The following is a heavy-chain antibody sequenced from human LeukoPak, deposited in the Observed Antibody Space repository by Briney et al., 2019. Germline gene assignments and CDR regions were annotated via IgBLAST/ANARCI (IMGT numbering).Heavy chain of an antibody. J-gene: IGHJ4*02. CDR1: GGPISSYY. D-gene: IGHD5-18*01. CDR2: IYYSGST. V-gene: IGHV4-59*08. CDR3: ARLRSGYSYGRHLDY. Sequence: SETLSLTCTVSGGPISSYYWSWIRQPPGKGLEWIGYIYYSGSTNYNPSLKSRVTISVDTSKNQFSLKLSSVTAADTAVYYCARLRSGYSYGRHLDYWGQGTLVTVSS.